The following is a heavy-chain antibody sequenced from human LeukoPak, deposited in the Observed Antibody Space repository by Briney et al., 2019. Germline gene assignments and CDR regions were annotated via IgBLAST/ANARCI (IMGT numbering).Heavy chain of an antibody. CDR3: AKDLSFNRRGLGY. J-gene: IGHJ4*02. D-gene: IGHD1-14*01. CDR1: GFTFSSYA. CDR2: ISGSGGST. Sequence: GGSLRLSCAASGFTFSSYAMSWVRQAPGKGLEWVSAISGSGGSTYYADSVKGRFTICRDNSKNKLYLQMNSLRAEDTAVYYCAKDLSFNRRGLGYWGQGTLVTVSS. V-gene: IGHV3-23*01.